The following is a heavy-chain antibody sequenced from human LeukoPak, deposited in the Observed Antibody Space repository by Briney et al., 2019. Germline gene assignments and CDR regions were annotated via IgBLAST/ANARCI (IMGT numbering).Heavy chain of an antibody. D-gene: IGHD6-19*01. CDR1: GFTFSSYA. CDR3: AKVFSGWYGYYFDY. CDR2: ISGSGGST. Sequence: AGGSLRLSCAASGFTFSSYAMSWVRQAPGKGLEWVSAISGSGGSTYYADSVKGRFTISRDNSKNTLYLQMNSLRAEDTAVYYCAKVFSGWYGYYFDYWGQGTLVTVSS. J-gene: IGHJ4*02. V-gene: IGHV3-23*01.